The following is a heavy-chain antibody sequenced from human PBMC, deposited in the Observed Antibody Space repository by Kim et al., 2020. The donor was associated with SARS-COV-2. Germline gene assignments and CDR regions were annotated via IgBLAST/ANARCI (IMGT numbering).Heavy chain of an antibody. Sequence: SETLSLTCAVYGGSFSGYYWSWIRQPPGKGLEWIGEINHSGSTNYNPSLKSRVTISVDTSKNQFSLKLSSVTAADTAVYYCARGPTYYDFWSGYYPWFDPWGQGTLVTVSS. CDR1: GGSFSGYY. V-gene: IGHV4-34*01. J-gene: IGHJ5*02. CDR2: INHSGST. CDR3: ARGPTYYDFWSGYYPWFDP. D-gene: IGHD3-3*01.